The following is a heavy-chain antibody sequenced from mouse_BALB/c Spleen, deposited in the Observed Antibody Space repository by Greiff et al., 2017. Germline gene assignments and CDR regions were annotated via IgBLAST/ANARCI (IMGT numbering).Heavy chain of an antibody. D-gene: IGHD2-2*01. CDR3: ARDGWLRGYAMDY. Sequence: EVKLVESGGGLVQPGGSLRLSCATSGFTFTDYYMSWVRQPPGKALEWLGFIRNKANGYTTEYSASVKGRFTISRDNSQSILYLQMNTLRAEDSATYYCARDGWLRGYAMDYGGQGTSVTVSS. J-gene: IGHJ4*01. CDR1: GFTFTDYY. CDR2: IRNKANGYTT. V-gene: IGHV7-3*02.